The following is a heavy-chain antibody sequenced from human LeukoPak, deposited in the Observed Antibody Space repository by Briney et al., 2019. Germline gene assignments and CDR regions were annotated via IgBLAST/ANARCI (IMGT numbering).Heavy chain of an antibody. J-gene: IGHJ4*02. V-gene: IGHV3-48*01. CDR3: ARALGYCSSASCCYFDN. D-gene: IGHD2-2*01. CDR2: ISSRSSTI. Sequence: GGSLRHSCAASGFTVSSNYTSWVRQAPGKGLEWVSYISSRSSTIYYADSVKGRFTISRDNAKNSLYLQMNSLRAEDTAVYYCARALGYCSSASCCYFDNWGQGTLVTVSS. CDR1: GFTVSSNY.